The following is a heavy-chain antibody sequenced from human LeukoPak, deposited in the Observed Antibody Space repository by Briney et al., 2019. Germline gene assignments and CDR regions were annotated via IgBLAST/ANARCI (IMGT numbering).Heavy chain of an antibody. D-gene: IGHD3-10*01. CDR2: IYSGGST. CDR1: GFTVSSNY. V-gene: IGHV3-53*01. CDR3: ARDRDGTGNYPLDY. Sequence: GGSLRLPCAASGFTVSSNYMSWVRQAPGRGLEWVSVIYSGGSTYYADSVKGRFTISRDNSKNTLYLQMNSLRADDTAVYYCARDRDGTGNYPLDYWGQGTLVIVSS. J-gene: IGHJ4*02.